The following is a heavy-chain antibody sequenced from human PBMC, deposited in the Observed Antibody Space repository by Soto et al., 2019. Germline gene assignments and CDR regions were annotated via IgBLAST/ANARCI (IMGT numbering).Heavy chain of an antibody. J-gene: IGHJ6*01. Sequence: WGTLRLSCAASGFMFNTYALSWVRQAPGRGPEWVSVISGSDGSTSYADSVKGRFTISRDNSRNTLYLQMNSLRPEDTAVYYCTRAHILWRVSDSTSDSCPLHVSGPGITGSLSS. CDR2: ISGSDGST. CDR1: GFMFNTYA. D-gene: IGHD2-21*01. V-gene: IGHV3-23*01. CDR3: TRAHILWRVSDSTSDSCPLHV.